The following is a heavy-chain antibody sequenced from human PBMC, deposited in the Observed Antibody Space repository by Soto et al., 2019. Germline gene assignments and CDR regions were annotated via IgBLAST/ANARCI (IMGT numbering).Heavy chain of an antibody. Sequence: SETLSLTCTVSGGSISSHYWSWIRQPPGKGLEWIGYIYYSGSTKYKPSLKSRVTISVDTPKNQVSLKLSSVTAADTAVYYCARRYCSGGSCYPDYWGQGTLVTVSS. D-gene: IGHD2-15*01. V-gene: IGHV4-59*11. J-gene: IGHJ4*02. CDR1: GGSISSHY. CDR3: ARRYCSGGSCYPDY. CDR2: IYYSGST.